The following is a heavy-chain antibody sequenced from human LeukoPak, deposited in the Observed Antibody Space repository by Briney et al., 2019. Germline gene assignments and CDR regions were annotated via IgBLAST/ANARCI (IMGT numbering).Heavy chain of an antibody. CDR2: ISAYNGNT. D-gene: IGHD3-9*01. CDR1: GYTFTSYG. V-gene: IGHV1-18*01. Sequence: GASVKVSCKASGYTFTSYGISWVRQAPGQGLEWMGWISAYNGNTNYAQKLQGRVTMTTDTSTSTAYMEMRSLRSDDPAVYYCARDHDILTGPRDYYYDGMDVWGQGTTVTVSS. J-gene: IGHJ6*02. CDR3: ARDHDILTGPRDYYYDGMDV.